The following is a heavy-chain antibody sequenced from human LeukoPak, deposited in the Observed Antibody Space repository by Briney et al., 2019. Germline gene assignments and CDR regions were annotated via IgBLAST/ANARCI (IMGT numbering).Heavy chain of an antibody. Sequence: SETLSLTCTVSGGSISSSSYYWGWIRQPPGKGLEWIGSIYYSGSTYYNPSLKSRVTISVDTSKNQFSLKLSSVTAADTAVYYCSRDMMVRGVITDNWFDPWGQGTLVTVSS. CDR3: SRDMMVRGVITDNWFDP. CDR1: GGSISSSSYY. D-gene: IGHD3-10*01. CDR2: IYYSGST. V-gene: IGHV4-39*07. J-gene: IGHJ5*02.